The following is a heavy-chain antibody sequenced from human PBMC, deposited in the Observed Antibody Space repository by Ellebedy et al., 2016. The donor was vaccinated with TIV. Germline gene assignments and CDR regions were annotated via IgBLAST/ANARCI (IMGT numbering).Heavy chain of an antibody. CDR1: GFTFGDYA. CDR3: TRDLTTLAAAGTGIYYYTMDA. J-gene: IGHJ6*02. D-gene: IGHD6-13*01. Sequence: GESLKISCTASGFTFGDYAMSWVRQAPGKGLEWVSFIRSKAYGGTTEYAASVKGRFTISRDDSKSIAYLQMNSLKAEDTAVYYCTRDLTTLAAAGTGIYYYTMDAWGQGTTVTVSS. CDR2: IRSKAYGGTT. V-gene: IGHV3-49*04.